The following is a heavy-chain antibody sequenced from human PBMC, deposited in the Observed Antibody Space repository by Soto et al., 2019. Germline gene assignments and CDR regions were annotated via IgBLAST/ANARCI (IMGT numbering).Heavy chain of an antibody. D-gene: IGHD2-15*01. CDR2: IYYSGST. CDR1: GGSISNYY. CDR3: ARAGAATLSDY. V-gene: IGHV4-59*01. Sequence: QVQLQESGPGLVKASETLSLTCTVSGGSISNYYCSWIRQPPGKGLEWIGYIYYSGSTNYNPSLKSRVTISVDTSKNQFSLNLSFVTAADTAVYYCARAGAATLSDYWGQGTLVTVSS. J-gene: IGHJ4*02.